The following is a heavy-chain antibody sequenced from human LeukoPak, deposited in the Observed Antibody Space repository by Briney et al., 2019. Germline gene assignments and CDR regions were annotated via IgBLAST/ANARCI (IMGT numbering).Heavy chain of an antibody. CDR1: GFTFSSYW. D-gene: IGHD3-16*01. Sequence: GGSLRLSCAASGFTFSSYWMSWVRQAPGKGLEWVANIKQDGSEKYYVDSVKGRFTISRDNAKNSLYLQMNSLRAEDTAVYYCARDMITFGGGEFDYWGQGTLVTVSS. V-gene: IGHV3-7*01. CDR3: ARDMITFGGGEFDY. J-gene: IGHJ4*02. CDR2: IKQDGSEK.